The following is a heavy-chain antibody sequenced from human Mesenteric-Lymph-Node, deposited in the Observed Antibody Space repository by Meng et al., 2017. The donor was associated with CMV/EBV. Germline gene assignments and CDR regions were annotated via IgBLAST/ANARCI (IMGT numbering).Heavy chain of an antibody. J-gene: IGHJ3*02. D-gene: IGHD2-21*01. V-gene: IGHV3-72*01. CDR1: GFTFSDHY. CDR3: ARVALAYSFDI. Sequence: GESLKISCAGSGFTFSDHYMDWVRQAPGKGLEWVGRARNKANSYTTEYAASVKGSFTISRDESKNSLYLQMSNLTAEDTAVYYCARVALAYSFDIWGQGTLVTVSS. CDR2: ARNKANSYTT.